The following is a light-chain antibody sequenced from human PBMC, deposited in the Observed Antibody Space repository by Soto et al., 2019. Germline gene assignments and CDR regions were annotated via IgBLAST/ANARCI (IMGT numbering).Light chain of an antibody. CDR3: QQCGISTWP. CDR2: GAS. Sequence: EIVLTQSPGILSLSPGERATLSCRASQPVSSSYLAWYQQKPGQAPRLLIYGASPRATGIPDRFSGSGSGTDVTRTISRLEPEDFAVYYCQQCGISTWPFGQGTKVDIK. V-gene: IGKV3-20*01. J-gene: IGKJ1*01. CDR1: QPVSSSY.